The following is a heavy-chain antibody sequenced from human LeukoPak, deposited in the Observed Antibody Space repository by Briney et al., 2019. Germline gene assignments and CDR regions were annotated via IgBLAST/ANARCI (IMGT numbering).Heavy chain of an antibody. CDR3: AKVIAAATYVDDY. CDR2: IRYDGSNK. V-gene: IGHV3-30*02. D-gene: IGHD6-13*01. CDR1: GFTFSSYG. Sequence: GGSLRLSCAASGFTFSSYGMHWVRQAPGKGLEWVAFIRYDGSNKYYADSVKGRFTISRDNSKNTLYLQMNSLRAEDTAVYYCAKVIAAATYVDDYWGQGTLVTVSS. J-gene: IGHJ4*02.